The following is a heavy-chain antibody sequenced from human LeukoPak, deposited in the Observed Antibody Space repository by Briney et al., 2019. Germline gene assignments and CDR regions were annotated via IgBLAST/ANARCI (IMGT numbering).Heavy chain of an antibody. CDR2: ISYDESNK. CDR1: GFTFSSYA. V-gene: IGHV3-30-3*01. CDR3: ARDLTTVATGYFQH. D-gene: IGHD4-17*01. Sequence: GGSLRLSCAASGFTFSSYAMHWVRQAPGEGLEWVAVISYDESNKYYADSVKGRFTISRDNSKNTLYLQMNSLRAEDTAVYYCARDLTTVATGYFQHWGQGTLVTVSS. J-gene: IGHJ1*01.